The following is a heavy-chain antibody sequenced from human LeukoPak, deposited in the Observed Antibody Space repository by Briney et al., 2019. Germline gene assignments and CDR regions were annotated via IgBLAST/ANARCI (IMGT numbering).Heavy chain of an antibody. CDR2: ISSSSSYI. D-gene: IGHD6-13*01. CDR3: AREYSSRSYYYGMDV. Sequence: GGSLRLSCAASGFTFSSYSMNWVRQAPGKGLEWVSSISSSSSYIYYADSVKGQFTISRDNAKNSLYLQMNSLRAEDTAVYYCAREYSSRSYYYGMDVWGQGTTVTVSS. V-gene: IGHV3-21*01. J-gene: IGHJ6*02. CDR1: GFTFSSYS.